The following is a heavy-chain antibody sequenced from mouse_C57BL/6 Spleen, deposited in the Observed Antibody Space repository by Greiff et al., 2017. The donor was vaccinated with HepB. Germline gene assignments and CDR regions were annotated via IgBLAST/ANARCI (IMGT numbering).Heavy chain of an antibody. V-gene: IGHV2-5*01. CDR1: GFSFTSYG. CDR3: AKNYGSSYAMDY. D-gene: IGHD1-1*01. Sequence: QVQLQQSGPGLVQPSQSLSITCTVSGFSFTSYGVHWVRQSPGEGLEWLGVIWRGGSTDYNAAFMSRLSITKDNSKSQVFFKMNRLQADDTAIYYCAKNYGSSYAMDYWGQGTSVTVSS. CDR2: IWRGGST. J-gene: IGHJ4*01.